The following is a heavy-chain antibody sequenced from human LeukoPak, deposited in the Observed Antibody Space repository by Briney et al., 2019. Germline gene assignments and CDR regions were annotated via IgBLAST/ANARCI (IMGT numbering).Heavy chain of an antibody. CDR2: LYTSGST. V-gene: IGHV4-61*02. J-gene: IGHJ4*02. CDR1: GGSINSDSYY. CDR3: AKERYDFWSGWLFDY. Sequence: SETLSLTCTVSGGSINSDSYYWNWIRQPAGEGLEWIGRLYTSGSTNYNPSLKGRVTISVDTSKIQCSLRLSSVTAADTAMYYCAKERYDFWSGWLFDYWGQGTLVTVSS. D-gene: IGHD3-3*01.